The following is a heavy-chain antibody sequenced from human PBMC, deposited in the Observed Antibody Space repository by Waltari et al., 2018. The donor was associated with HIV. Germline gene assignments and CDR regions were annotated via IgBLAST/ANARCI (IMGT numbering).Heavy chain of an antibody. Sequence: QLQESGPGLVKPSQTLSLTCTVSGGSISSGTSHWRWIRQPAGKGLEWIGRLYTSGSTDYNPSLKSRATISGDTSKNQFSLKLSSVTAADTAVYYCARGVVGGYDLGNNWFDPWGQGTLVTVSS. J-gene: IGHJ5*02. V-gene: IGHV4-61*02. CDR2: LYTSGST. CDR1: GGSISSGTSH. CDR3: ARGVVGGYDLGNNWFDP. D-gene: IGHD5-12*01.